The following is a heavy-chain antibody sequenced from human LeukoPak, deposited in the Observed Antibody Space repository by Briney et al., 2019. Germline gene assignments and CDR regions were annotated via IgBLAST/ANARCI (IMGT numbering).Heavy chain of an antibody. Sequence: GGSLRLSCAASGFTFSDYYMSWIRQAPGKGLEWVSYISSSGSTIYYADSVKGRFTISRDNAKNSLYLQMNSLRAEDTAVYYCARDYTTMVRGPNWFDPWGQGTLVTVSS. D-gene: IGHD3-10*01. CDR3: ARDYTTMVRGPNWFDP. V-gene: IGHV3-11*01. CDR1: GFTFSDYY. J-gene: IGHJ5*02. CDR2: ISSSGSTI.